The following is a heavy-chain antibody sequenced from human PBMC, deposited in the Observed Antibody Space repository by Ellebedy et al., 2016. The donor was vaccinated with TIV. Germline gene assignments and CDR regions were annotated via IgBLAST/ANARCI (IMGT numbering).Heavy chain of an antibody. CDR3: ARDPADDAFDL. Sequence: GESLKISCEASGFPFSRYTMNWVRLAPGKGLEWLSYIDTSSRTIQYADSVKGRFTISRDNAENSLYLRMTGLRVEDTAVYYCARDPADDAFDLWGRGTVVTVSS. J-gene: IGHJ3*01. CDR1: GFPFSRYT. V-gene: IGHV3-48*01. CDR2: IDTSSRTI.